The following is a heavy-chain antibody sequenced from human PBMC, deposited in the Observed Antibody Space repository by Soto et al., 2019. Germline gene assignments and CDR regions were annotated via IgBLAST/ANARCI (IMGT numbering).Heavy chain of an antibody. V-gene: IGHV3-33*08. CDR1: GFTFSSYG. CDR2: IWHDGSNE. J-gene: IGHJ4*02. Sequence: GGSLRLSCAASGFTFSSYGMHWVRQAPGKGLEWVAVIWHDGSNEHYADSVKGRFRIARDNSNNTLYLQMNSLRGEDTALYYCARDDVSMVTTFLDYWGLGTLVTVS. D-gene: IGHD2-21*02. CDR3: ARDDVSMVTTFLDY.